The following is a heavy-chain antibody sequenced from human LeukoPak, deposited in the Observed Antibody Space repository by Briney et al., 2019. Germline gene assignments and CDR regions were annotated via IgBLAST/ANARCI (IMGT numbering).Heavy chain of an antibody. V-gene: IGHV1-2*02. CDR3: ARDQLLWFGELSSWFDP. CDR1: GYTFTGYY. J-gene: IGHJ5*02. Sequence: ASVKVSCKASGYTFTGYYMHWVRQAPGQGLEWMGWINPNSGGTNYAQKFQGRVTMTRGTSISTAYMELSRLRSDDTAVYYCARDQLLWFGELSSWFDPWGQGTLVTVSS. CDR2: INPNSGGT. D-gene: IGHD3-10*01.